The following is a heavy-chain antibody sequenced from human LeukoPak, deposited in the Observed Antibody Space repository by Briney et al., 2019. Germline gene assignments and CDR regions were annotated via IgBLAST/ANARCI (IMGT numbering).Heavy chain of an antibody. CDR3: ARGSRLLWFGELLRFDY. CDR1: GGSISSSSYF. CDR2: IYYSGST. J-gene: IGHJ4*02. V-gene: IGHV4-39*01. D-gene: IGHD3-10*01. Sequence: PSETLSLTCTVSGGSISSSSYFWGWIRQPPGKGLEWIGSIYYSGSTYYNPSLKSRVTISVDTSKHQFSLKLSSVTAADTAVYYCARGSRLLWFGELLRFDYWGQGTLVTVSS.